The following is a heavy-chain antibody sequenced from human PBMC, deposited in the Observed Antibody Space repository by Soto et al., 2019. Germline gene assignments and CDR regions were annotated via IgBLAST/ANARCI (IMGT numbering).Heavy chain of an antibody. CDR1: GGSISSYY. Sequence: SETLSLTCTVSGGSISSYYWSWIRQPPGKGLEWIGYIYYSGSTNYNPSLKSRVTISVDTSKNQFSLKLSSVTAADTAVYYCARHGYSYGPFDYWGQGTLVTVSS. CDR3: ARHGYSYGPFDY. CDR2: IYYSGST. D-gene: IGHD5-18*01. V-gene: IGHV4-59*08. J-gene: IGHJ4*02.